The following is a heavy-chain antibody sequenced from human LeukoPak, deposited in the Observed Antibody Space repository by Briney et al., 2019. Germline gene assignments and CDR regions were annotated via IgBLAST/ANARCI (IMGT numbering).Heavy chain of an antibody. Sequence: SETLSLTCTVSGGSISSYYWSWIRQPPGKGLEWIGYIYYSGSTNYNPSLKSRVTISVDTSKNQFSLKLSSVTAADTAVYYCARAVDTAMVLDYWGQGTLVTVSS. J-gene: IGHJ4*02. CDR3: ARAVDTAMVLDY. CDR2: IYYSGST. V-gene: IGHV4-59*08. D-gene: IGHD5-18*01. CDR1: GGSISSYY.